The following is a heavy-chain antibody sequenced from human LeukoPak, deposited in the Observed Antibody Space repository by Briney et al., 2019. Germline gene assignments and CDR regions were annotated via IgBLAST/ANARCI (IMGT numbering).Heavy chain of an antibody. CDR2: ISGSGGST. V-gene: IGHV3-23*01. J-gene: IGHJ5*02. CDR1: GFTFSSYA. CDR3: ARGIFYGGRNQYIWFDL. D-gene: IGHD4-23*01. Sequence: GGSLRLSCAASGFTFSSYAMSWVRQAPGKGLEWVSAISGSGGSTYYADSVKGRFTISRDNSKNTLYLQMNSLRAEDTAVYYCARGIFYGGRNQYIWFDLWDQGTLVTVSS.